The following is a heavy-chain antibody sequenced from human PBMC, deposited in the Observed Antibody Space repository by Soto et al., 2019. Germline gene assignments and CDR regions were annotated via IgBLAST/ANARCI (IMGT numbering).Heavy chain of an antibody. CDR3: ARDHHCTNGVCYNNWFDP. D-gene: IGHD2-8*01. CDR1: GGSISSGGYY. V-gene: IGHV4-31*03. J-gene: IGHJ5*02. CDR2: IYYSGST. Sequence: QVQLQESGPGLVKPSQTLSLTCTVSGGSISSGGYYWSWIRQHPGKGLEWIGYIYYSGSTYYNPCLKSRVTISVDTSKNQFSLKLSSVTAADTAVYYCARDHHCTNGVCYNNWFDPWGQGTLVTVSS.